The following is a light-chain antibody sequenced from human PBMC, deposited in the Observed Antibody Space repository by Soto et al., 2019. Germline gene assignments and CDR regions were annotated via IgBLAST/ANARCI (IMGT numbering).Light chain of an antibody. V-gene: IGKV3-20*01. J-gene: IGKJ1*01. CDR2: GAS. Sequence: EIVLTQSPGTLSLSPGERATLSCRASQSVGRNYLAWYQQKPGQAPRLLIYGASSRATGIPDSFSGSGSGTDFTLTISRLEPEDFAVYYCQQYAISPLTFGQGTKVEIK. CDR1: QSVGRNY. CDR3: QQYAISPLT.